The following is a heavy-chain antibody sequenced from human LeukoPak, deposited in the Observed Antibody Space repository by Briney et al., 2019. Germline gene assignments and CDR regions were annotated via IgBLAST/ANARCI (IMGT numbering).Heavy chain of an antibody. CDR2: IGISSGNT. CDR3: ARDHNYAFDN. CDR1: GCTFSDYS. D-gene: IGHD1-1*01. V-gene: IGHV3-48*04. Sequence: GGSLKLSCAASGCTFSDYSMNWVRQAPGKGLEGISYIGISSGNTKYADSVKGRFTISGDNAKNSLYLQMNSLRVEDTAVYYCARDHNYAFDNWGQGTLVTVSS. J-gene: IGHJ4*02.